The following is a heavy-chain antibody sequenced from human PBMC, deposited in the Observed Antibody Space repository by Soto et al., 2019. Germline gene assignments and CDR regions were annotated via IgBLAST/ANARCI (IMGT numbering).Heavy chain of an antibody. Sequence: QVQLQESGPGLVMPSETLSLTCTVSGDSISGSPYFWGWIRQPPGKRLEWIGSIFYDGYTLYTPSLKRRVTISVDTSKNQFSLKLTSVAAADPAIYFCARLQAAVPHYWGQGILVTVSS. CDR1: GDSISGSPYF. D-gene: IGHD6-13*01. V-gene: IGHV4-39*01. CDR2: IFYDGYT. CDR3: ARLQAAVPHY. J-gene: IGHJ4*02.